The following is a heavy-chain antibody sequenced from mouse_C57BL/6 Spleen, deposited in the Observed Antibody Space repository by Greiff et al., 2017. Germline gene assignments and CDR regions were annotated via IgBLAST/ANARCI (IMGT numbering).Heavy chain of an antibody. CDR1: GFSLTSYG. CDR3: ARGSSGEAMDD. D-gene: IGHD3-2*02. Sequence: QVQLQQSGPGLVQPSQSLSITCTVSGFSLTSYGVHWVRQSPGTGLEWLGVIWSGGSTDYNAAFISRLSISKDNSKSQVFFKMNSLQADDTAIYYCARGSSGEAMDDWGQGTSVTVSS. J-gene: IGHJ4*01. V-gene: IGHV2-2*01. CDR2: IWSGGST.